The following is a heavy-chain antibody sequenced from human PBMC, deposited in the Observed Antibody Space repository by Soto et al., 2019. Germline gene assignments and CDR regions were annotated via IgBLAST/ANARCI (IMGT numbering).Heavy chain of an antibody. Sequence: PGESLKISCKGSGYSFTSYWIGWVRQMPGKGLEWMGIIYPGDSDTRYSPSFQGQVTISADKSISTAYLQWSSLKASDTAMYYCAGGGVRGVITRTRDYYGMDVWGQGTTVTVSS. CDR3: AGGGVRGVITRTRDYYGMDV. CDR1: GYSFTSYW. CDR2: IYPGDSDT. D-gene: IGHD3-10*01. V-gene: IGHV5-51*01. J-gene: IGHJ6*02.